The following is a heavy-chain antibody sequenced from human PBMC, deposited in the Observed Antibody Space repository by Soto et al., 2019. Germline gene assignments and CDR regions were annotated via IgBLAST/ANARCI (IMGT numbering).Heavy chain of an antibody. CDR3: ASGGSLAPEY. V-gene: IGHV3-11*01. D-gene: IGHD3-16*01. CDR1: GFNFSDYY. Sequence: ESGGGLVKPGESLRLSCAASGFNFSDYYMTWIRQAPGKGLEWVSSIGSSGRTIYYADSVKGRFTISRDNAKKSVILQMSSLSVEDTAVYYCASGGSLAPEYWGQGTLVTVSS. J-gene: IGHJ4*02. CDR2: IGSSGRTI.